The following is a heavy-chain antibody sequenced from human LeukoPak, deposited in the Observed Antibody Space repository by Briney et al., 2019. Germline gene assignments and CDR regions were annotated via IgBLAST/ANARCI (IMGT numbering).Heavy chain of an antibody. D-gene: IGHD5-24*01. CDR2: IYPGGSET. CDR1: GYSFSTYW. Sequence: GESLKISCKGLGYSFSTYWNAWVRQRPGKGLEWMGIIYPGGSETRYDPSFQGQVTISADTSTSTAYLQWSSLRASDTAMYYCARASRDGYNQSFDHWGQGTQVTVSS. V-gene: IGHV5-51*01. CDR3: ARASRDGYNQSFDH. J-gene: IGHJ4*02.